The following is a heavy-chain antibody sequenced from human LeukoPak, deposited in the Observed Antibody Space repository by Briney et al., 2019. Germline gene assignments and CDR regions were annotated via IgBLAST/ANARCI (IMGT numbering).Heavy chain of an antibody. V-gene: IGHV5-51*01. J-gene: IGHJ3*02. D-gene: IGHD2-21*02. Sequence: GESLKISCKASGYTFSTYWIGWVRQMPGKGLEWMGIIYPDDSDTRYSPSFEGQVTMSADKAIITAYLQWNSLKASDTAMYYCARRIIVTATSTDAFDMWGQGTMVTVSS. CDR3: ARRIIVTATSTDAFDM. CDR1: GYTFSTYW. CDR2: IYPDDSDT.